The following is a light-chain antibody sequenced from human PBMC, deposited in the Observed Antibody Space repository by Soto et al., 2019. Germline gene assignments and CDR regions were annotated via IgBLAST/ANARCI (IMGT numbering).Light chain of an antibody. CDR2: GAS. J-gene: IGKJ4*01. Sequence: EVVLTQSPGTLSLSPGERATLSCRASQSVTSSLLAWYQQKPGQAPRLLIYGASSRATGIPDRFSGSGSGTDFTLTISRLEPEDFAVYYCQQYGSTPRVTFGGGTRVEIK. CDR3: QQYGSTPRVT. CDR1: QSVTSSL. V-gene: IGKV3-20*01.